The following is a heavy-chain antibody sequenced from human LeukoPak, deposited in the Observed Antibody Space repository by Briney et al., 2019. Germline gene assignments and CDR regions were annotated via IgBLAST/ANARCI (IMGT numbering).Heavy chain of an antibody. V-gene: IGHV3-30*18. D-gene: IGHD3-22*01. J-gene: IGHJ4*02. CDR2: ISYDGSNK. CDR3: AKRLGYYDSSEGHFDY. Sequence: TGGSLRLSCAASGFTLSSYGMHWVRQAPGKGLEWVAVISYDGSNKNYADCVKGRFTISRDISKNTLYLQMNSLRAEDTAVYYCAKRLGYYDSSEGHFDYWGQGTLVTVSS. CDR1: GFTLSSYG.